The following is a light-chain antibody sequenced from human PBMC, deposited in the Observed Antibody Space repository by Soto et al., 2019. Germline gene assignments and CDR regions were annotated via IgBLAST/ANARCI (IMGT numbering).Light chain of an antibody. CDR3: SSFTTSSTYV. J-gene: IGLJ1*01. Sequence: QSALTQPASVSGSPGQSITISCTGTTSDVGGYDYVSWYQRHPGKAPKLLTFEVRNRPSGVSSRFSGSRSANSASLTISGLQAEDEADYYCSSFTTSSTYVFGTGTKVTVL. V-gene: IGLV2-14*01. CDR1: TSDVGGYDY. CDR2: EVR.